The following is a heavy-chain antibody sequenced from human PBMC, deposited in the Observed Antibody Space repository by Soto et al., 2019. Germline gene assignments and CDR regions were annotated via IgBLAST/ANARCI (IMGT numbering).Heavy chain of an antibody. CDR1: GGSISSGDYY. CDR2: IYYSGST. J-gene: IGHJ4*02. Sequence: SETLSLTCTVSGGSISSGDYYWSWIRQPPGKGLEWIGYIYYSGSTYYNPSLKSRVTISVDTSKNQFSLKLSSVTAADTAVYYCARALATYYYDSSGYYYVARLGVHFDYWGQGTLVTVSS. V-gene: IGHV4-30-4*01. D-gene: IGHD3-22*01. CDR3: ARALATYYYDSSGYYYVARLGVHFDY.